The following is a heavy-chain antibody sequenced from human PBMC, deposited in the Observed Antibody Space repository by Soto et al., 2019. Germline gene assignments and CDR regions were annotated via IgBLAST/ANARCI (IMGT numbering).Heavy chain of an antibody. V-gene: IGHV1-69*13. CDR1: GGTFSSYA. Sequence: SVKVSCKASGGTFSSYAISWVRQAPGQGLEWMGGIIPIFGTANYAQKFQGRVTITADESTSTAYMELSSLRSEDTAVYYCARAGRWGSNFSYYYYGMDVWGQGTTVTVFS. CDR3: ARAGRWGSNFSYYYYGMDV. D-gene: IGHD7-27*01. J-gene: IGHJ6*02. CDR2: IIPIFGTA.